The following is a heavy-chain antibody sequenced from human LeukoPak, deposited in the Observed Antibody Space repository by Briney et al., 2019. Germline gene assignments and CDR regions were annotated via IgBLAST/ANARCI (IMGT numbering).Heavy chain of an antibody. CDR2: ISYDGSNK. CDR3: ARALPSYYYDRDEGGYFDY. Sequence: GGSLRLSCAASGFTFSSYAMHWVRQAPGKGLEWVAFISYDGSNKYYADSVKGRFTISRDNSKNTLYLQMNSLRAEDTAVYYCARALPSYYYDRDEGGYFDYWGQGTLVTVSS. J-gene: IGHJ4*02. V-gene: IGHV3-30-3*01. CDR1: GFTFSSYA. D-gene: IGHD3-22*01.